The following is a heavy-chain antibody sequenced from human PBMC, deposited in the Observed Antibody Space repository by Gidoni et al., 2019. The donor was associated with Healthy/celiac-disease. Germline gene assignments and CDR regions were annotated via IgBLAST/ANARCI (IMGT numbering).Heavy chain of an antibody. V-gene: IGHV3-21*01. CDR1: GFTFSSYS. J-gene: IGHJ6*02. Sequence: EVQLVESGGGLVKPGGSLRLSGAASGFTFSSYSVNWVRQAPGKGLEWVSSISSSSIYIYYADSVKGRFTISRDNAKNSLYLQMNSLRAEDTAVYYCARGGWGSYYPPYYYYYGMDVWGQGTTVTVSS. CDR2: ISSSSIYI. D-gene: IGHD1-26*01. CDR3: ARGGWGSYYPPYYYYYGMDV.